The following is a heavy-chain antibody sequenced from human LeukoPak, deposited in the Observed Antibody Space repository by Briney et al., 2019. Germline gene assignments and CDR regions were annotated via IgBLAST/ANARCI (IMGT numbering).Heavy chain of an antibody. CDR2: IKQDGSEK. CDR1: GFTFRSYW. Sequence: GGSLRLSCAASGFTFRSYWMSWARQAPGKGLEWVANIKQDGSEKYYVDSVKGRFTISRDNAKNSLYLQMNGLRAEDTAMYYCARDCGYCRFDFWGQGILVTVSS. CDR3: ARDCGYCRFDF. J-gene: IGHJ4*02. V-gene: IGHV3-7*01. D-gene: IGHD5-12*01.